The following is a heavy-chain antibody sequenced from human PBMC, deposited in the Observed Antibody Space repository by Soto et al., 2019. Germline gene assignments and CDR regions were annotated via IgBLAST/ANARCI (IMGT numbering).Heavy chain of an antibody. V-gene: IGHV3-33*01. D-gene: IGHD6-13*01. CDR2: IWYDGSNK. J-gene: IGHJ5*02. CDR1: GFTFSSYG. Sequence: GGSLRLSCAASGFTFSSYGMHWVRQAPGKGLEWVAVIWYDGSNKYYADSVKGRFTISRDNSKNTLYLQMNSLRAEDTAVYYCARSQGSSSWYNWFDPWGQGTLVTVSS. CDR3: ARSQGSSSWYNWFDP.